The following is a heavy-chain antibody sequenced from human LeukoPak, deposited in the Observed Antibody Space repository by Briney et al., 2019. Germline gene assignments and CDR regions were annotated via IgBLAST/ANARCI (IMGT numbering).Heavy chain of an antibody. V-gene: IGHV1-2*06. CDR2: INPNSGAT. J-gene: IGHJ4*02. CDR3: ARDGSYRAFDY. Sequence: ASVKVSCKASGYTFIGYNIHWVRQAPGQGLEYMGRINPNSGATNYAQNFQGRVTMTRDTSISTAYMELSSLISDDTAVYYCARDGSYRAFDYWGQGTLVTVSS. CDR1: GYTFIGYN. D-gene: IGHD1-26*01.